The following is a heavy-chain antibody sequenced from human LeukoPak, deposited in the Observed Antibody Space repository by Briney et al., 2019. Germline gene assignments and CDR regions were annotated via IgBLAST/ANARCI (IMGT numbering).Heavy chain of an antibody. CDR2: ISWDGGST. V-gene: IGHV3-43*01. CDR1: GFTFDDYT. J-gene: IGHJ5*02. Sequence: GGSLRLSCAASGFTFDDYTMHWVRQAPGKGLEWVSLISWDGGSTYHADSVKGRFTISRDNSKNSLYLQMNSLRTEDTALYYCAKDRLADDSSGLHGSWGQGTLVTVSS. CDR3: AKDRLADDSSGLHGS. D-gene: IGHD3-22*01.